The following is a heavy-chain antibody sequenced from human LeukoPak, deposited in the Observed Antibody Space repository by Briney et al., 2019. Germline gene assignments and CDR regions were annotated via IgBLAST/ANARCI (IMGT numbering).Heavy chain of an antibody. D-gene: IGHD3-22*01. CDR1: GDSISSYY. CDR3: ARTTSYDKAWFDP. Sequence: SETLSLTGTVSGDSISSYYWSWIRQPPGKGLEWIGYIYYRTTNYNPSLKSRVTISVDTSKNQFSLKLTSVTAADTAVYYCARTTSYDKAWFDPWGQGTLVTVSS. J-gene: IGHJ5*02. V-gene: IGHV4-59*01. CDR2: IYYRTT.